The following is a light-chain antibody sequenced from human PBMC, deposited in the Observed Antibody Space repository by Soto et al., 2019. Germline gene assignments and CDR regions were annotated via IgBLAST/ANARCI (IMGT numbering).Light chain of an antibody. CDR3: SSYTSSSTPVV. Sequence: QSALTQPASVSGSPGQSITISCTGTSSDVGGYNYVSWYQQHPGKAPKLMIYEVSNRPSGVSNRFSGSKSGNTASLTISGLHAEDEVDYYCSSYTSSSTPVVFGGGTKVTVL. CDR1: SSDVGGYNY. CDR2: EVS. J-gene: IGLJ2*01. V-gene: IGLV2-14*01.